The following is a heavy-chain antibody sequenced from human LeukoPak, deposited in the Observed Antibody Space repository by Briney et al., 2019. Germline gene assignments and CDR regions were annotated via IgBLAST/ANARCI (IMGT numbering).Heavy chain of an antibody. J-gene: IGHJ4*02. Sequence: SETLSLTCTVSGASIYNYYWSWIRQPPGKGLEWIGCIYDSGSTDYNPSLKSRVTISVDTSKNQFSLKLSSVTAADTAMYYCARTSSSWLWGQGTLVTVSS. D-gene: IGHD6-13*01. CDR2: IYDSGST. CDR3: ARTSSSWL. CDR1: GASIYNYY. V-gene: IGHV4-59*01.